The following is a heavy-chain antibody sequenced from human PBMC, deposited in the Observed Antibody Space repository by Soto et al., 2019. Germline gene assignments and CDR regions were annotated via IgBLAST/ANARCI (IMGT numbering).Heavy chain of an antibody. CDR1: GGMFSSYV. J-gene: IGHJ6*02. CDR3: ATRNTEFSFRDPQYGMDV. Sequence: QVQLVQSGAEVKKPGSSAKVSCKASGGMFSSYVMSWVRQAPGQGLEWMGGIIPTYGSAKYAQKFQGRITITADDSTSTGYMELSSLRFEDTATYYCATRNTEFSFRDPQYGMDVWGRGTTITVSS. V-gene: IGHV1-69*01. CDR2: IIPTYGSA. D-gene: IGHD3-10*01.